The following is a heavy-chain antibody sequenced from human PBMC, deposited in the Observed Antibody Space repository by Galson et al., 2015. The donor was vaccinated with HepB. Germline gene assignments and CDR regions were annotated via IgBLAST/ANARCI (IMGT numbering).Heavy chain of an antibody. CDR3: ARSAFREAPAGWVDS. V-gene: IGHV3-23*01. D-gene: IGHD6-25*01. Sequence: SLRLSCAASGFTFSNHAMSWVRQAPGKGLEWVAGIVGSGSGAYYADTVKGRFTISRDNSRSMLYLQLTSLKAEDTAVYYCARSAFREAPAGWVDSWGQGTLVTVSS. CDR2: IVGSGSGA. CDR1: GFTFSNHA. J-gene: IGHJ5*01.